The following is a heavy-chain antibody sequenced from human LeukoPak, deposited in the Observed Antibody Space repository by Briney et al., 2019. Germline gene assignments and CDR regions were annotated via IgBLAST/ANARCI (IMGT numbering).Heavy chain of an antibody. V-gene: IGHV3-7*01. J-gene: IGHJ6*03. CDR3: ARDEILTGARPPHMDV. CDR2: IKQDGSEK. D-gene: IGHD3-9*01. Sequence: PGGSLRLSCAASGFTFSSYWMSWVRQAPGKGLEWVANIKQDGSEKYYVDSVKGRFTISRDNARNSLYLQMNSLRAEDTAVYYCARDEILTGARPPHMDVWGKGTTVTVSS. CDR1: GFTFSSYW.